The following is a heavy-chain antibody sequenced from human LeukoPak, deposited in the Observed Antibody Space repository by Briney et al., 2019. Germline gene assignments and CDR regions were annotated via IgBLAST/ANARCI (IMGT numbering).Heavy chain of an antibody. V-gene: IGHV3-74*01. J-gene: IGHJ4*02. D-gene: IGHD1-26*01. Sequence: GGSLRLSCAASGFTFSSYWMHWVRQAPGKGLVWVSRINTDGSSTSYADSVKGRSTISRDNAKNTLYLQMNSLRAEDTAVYYCARSYLGATTVYYFDYWGQGTLVTVSS. CDR3: ARSYLGATTVYYFDY. CDR1: GFTFSSYW. CDR2: INTDGSST.